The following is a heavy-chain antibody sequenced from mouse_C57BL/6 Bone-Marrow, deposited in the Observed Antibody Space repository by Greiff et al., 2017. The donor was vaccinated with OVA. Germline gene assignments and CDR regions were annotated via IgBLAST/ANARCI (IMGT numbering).Heavy chain of an antibody. V-gene: IGHV5-6*01. D-gene: IGHD2-5*01. J-gene: IGHJ1*03. CDR2: ISSGGSYT. CDR3: AIYSNYVYFDV. CDR1: GFTFSSYG. Sequence: EVHLVESGGDLVKPGGSLKLSCAASGFTFSSYGMSWVRQTPDKRLEWVATISSGGSYTYYPDSVKGRFTISRDNAKNTLYLQMSRLKSEGTAMYYCAIYSNYVYFDVWGTGTTVTVSS.